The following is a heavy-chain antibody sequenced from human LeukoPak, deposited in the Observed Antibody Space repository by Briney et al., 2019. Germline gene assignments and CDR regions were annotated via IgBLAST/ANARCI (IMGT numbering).Heavy chain of an antibody. CDR2: IIPIFGTA. Sequence: SVKVSCEASGGTFSSYAISWVRRAPGQGLEWMGGIIPIFGTANYAQKFQGRVTITADESTSTAYMELSSLRSEDTAVYYCARGKLWSAPHYYYYYYGMDVWGQGTTVTVSS. CDR3: ARGKLWSAPHYYYYYYGMDV. D-gene: IGHD5-18*01. V-gene: IGHV1-69*01. CDR1: GGTFSSYA. J-gene: IGHJ6*02.